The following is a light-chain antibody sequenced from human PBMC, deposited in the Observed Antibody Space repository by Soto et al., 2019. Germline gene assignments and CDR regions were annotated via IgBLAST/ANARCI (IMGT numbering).Light chain of an antibody. V-gene: IGKV3-11*01. CDR2: DVS. J-gene: IGKJ4*01. Sequence: EVVLTQSPVTLSLSPGERATVSCRASESVYSSLAWFQQKPGQAPRLLISDVSNRDTGVPARFSGSGSGTDFTLTISSLEPEDFAVYYCQQRNILPLTFGGGTKVEIK. CDR3: QQRNILPLT. CDR1: ESVYSS.